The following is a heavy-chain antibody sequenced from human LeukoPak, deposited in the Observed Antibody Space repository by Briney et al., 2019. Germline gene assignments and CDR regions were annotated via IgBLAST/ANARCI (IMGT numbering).Heavy chain of an antibody. CDR1: GFNFDSFG. CDR2: FSAYTGEA. V-gene: IGHV1-18*01. J-gene: IGHJ4*02. D-gene: IGHD3-22*01. Sequence: ASVKVSCNASGFNFDSFGITWLRQAPGHGLEWMGFFSAYTGEANYAPRLQGRVTMTRDTSTNTAFLHLRSLRSDDTAVYYCARDIPESSAWYFCGQGTLITVSS. CDR3: ARDIPESSAWYF.